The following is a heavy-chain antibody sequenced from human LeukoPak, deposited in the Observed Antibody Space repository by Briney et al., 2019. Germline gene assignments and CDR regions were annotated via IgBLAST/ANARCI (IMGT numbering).Heavy chain of an antibody. CDR3: ARRDTTGWYHHFDY. D-gene: IGHD6-19*01. V-gene: IGHV3-53*01. J-gene: IGHJ4*02. Sequence: GGSLRLSCVVSGFAGSSNYMSWVRQAPGKGLEWVSILYNGGGANYADSVRGRFTISRDNSRNTLFLQMTSLRADDTAVYYCARRDTTGWYHHFDYWGQGTQVTVSS. CDR2: LYNGGGA. CDR1: GFAGSSNY.